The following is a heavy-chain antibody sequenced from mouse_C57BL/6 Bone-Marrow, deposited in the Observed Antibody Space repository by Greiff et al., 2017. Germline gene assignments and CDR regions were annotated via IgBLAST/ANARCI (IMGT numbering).Heavy chain of an antibody. V-gene: IGHV5-17*01. CDR3: ARYCGNYWYFDV. D-gene: IGHD2-1*01. CDR2: ISRGSSTI. Sequence: EVKLVESGGGLVKPGGSLKLSCAASGFTFSDYGMHWVRQAPEQGLEWVAYISRGSSTIYYADTVKGRFTISRDNAKNTPFLQMTRLRSEDTAMYYGARYCGNYWYFDVWGTGTTVTVSS. CDR1: GFTFSDYG. J-gene: IGHJ1*03.